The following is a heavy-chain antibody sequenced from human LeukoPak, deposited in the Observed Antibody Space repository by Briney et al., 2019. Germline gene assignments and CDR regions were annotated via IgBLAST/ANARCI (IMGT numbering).Heavy chain of an antibody. CDR2: IYSGGST. CDR1: GFTVSSNY. V-gene: IGHV3-66*01. D-gene: IGHD6-13*01. Sequence: GGSLRLSCAGSGFTVSSNYRSWVRQAPGKGLEWFSVIYSGGSTYYADSVKGRFTISRDNSKNTLYLQMNSLRAEDTAVYYCARGFLGYSSSWYGYWGQGPLVTVSS. CDR3: ARGFLGYSSSWYGY. J-gene: IGHJ4*02.